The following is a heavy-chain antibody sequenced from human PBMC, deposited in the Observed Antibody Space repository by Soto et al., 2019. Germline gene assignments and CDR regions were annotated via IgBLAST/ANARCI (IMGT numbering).Heavy chain of an antibody. Sequence: QVQLQESGPGLVKASETLCLTCAVSVDSISSPNWWSWYRQSPGKGLELIGEMFASGSSNCNPSLDGRVTISLDTSKNQFSLTLTSLTAADTAIYYCAREGFDHRPDYWGQGIPVSVSS. J-gene: IGHJ4*02. V-gene: IGHV4-4*02. CDR1: VDSISSPNW. CDR2: MFASGSS. CDR3: AREGFDHRPDY.